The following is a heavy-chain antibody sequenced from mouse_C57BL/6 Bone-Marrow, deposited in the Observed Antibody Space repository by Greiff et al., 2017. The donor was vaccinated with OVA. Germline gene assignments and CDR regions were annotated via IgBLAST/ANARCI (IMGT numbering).Heavy chain of an antibody. CDR3: ARESPYYCNCVFAY. J-gene: IGHJ3*01. CDR2: INPNNGGT. Sequence: VQLQQSGPELVKPGASVKISCKASGYTFTDYYMNWVKQSHGKSLEWIGDINPNNGGTSYNQKFKGKATLTVDKSSSTAYMELRSLTSEDSAVYYCARESPYYCNCVFAYWGQGTLVTVSA. CDR1: GYTFTDYY. V-gene: IGHV1-26*01. D-gene: IGHD2-10*01.